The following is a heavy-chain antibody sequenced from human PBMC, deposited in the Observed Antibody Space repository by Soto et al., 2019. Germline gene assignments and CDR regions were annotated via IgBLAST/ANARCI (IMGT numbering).Heavy chain of an antibody. CDR3: ARDRLAWDYYYGMDV. J-gene: IGHJ6*02. Sequence: GGSLRLSSAASGFTFSSYGMHWVRQAPGKGLEWVAVIWYDGSNKYYADSVKGRFTISRDNSKNTLYLQMNSLRAEDTAVYYCARDRLAWDYYYGMDVWGQGTTVTVSS. D-gene: IGHD1-26*01. CDR1: GFTFSSYG. V-gene: IGHV3-33*01. CDR2: IWYDGSNK.